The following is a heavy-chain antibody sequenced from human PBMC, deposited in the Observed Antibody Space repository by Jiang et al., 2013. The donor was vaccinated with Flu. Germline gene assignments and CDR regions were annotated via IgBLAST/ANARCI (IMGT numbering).Heavy chain of an antibody. CDR1: GDSISSSNC. V-gene: IGHV4-4*02. Sequence: GPGLVKPSGTLSLTCAVSGDSISSSNCWSWVRQPPGKGLEWIGEIYHSGGTNYNPSLRSRVTISVDKSKNQFSLKLISVTAADTAVYYCARAPDSRKIDYWGQGTLVTVSS. CDR3: ARAPDSRKIDY. CDR2: IYHSGGT. D-gene: IGHD3-22*01. J-gene: IGHJ4*02.